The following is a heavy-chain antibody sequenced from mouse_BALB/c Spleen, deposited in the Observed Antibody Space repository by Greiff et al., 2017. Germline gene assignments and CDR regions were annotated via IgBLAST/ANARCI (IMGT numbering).Heavy chain of an antibody. CDR2: INPGSGGT. Sequence: VKLQESGAELVRPGTSVKVSCKASGYAFTNYLIEWVKQRPGQGLEWIGVINPGSGGTNYNEKFKGKATLTADKSSSTAYMQLSSLTSDDSAVYFCARGGSNYAMDYWGQGTSVTVSS. CDR3: ARGGSNYAMDY. V-gene: IGHV1-54*01. J-gene: IGHJ4*01. CDR1: GYAFTNYL. D-gene: IGHD1-1*02.